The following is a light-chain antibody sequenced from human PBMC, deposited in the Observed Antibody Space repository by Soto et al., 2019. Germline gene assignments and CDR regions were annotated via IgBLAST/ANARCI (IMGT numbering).Light chain of an antibody. Sequence: DIQMTQSPSSLSASVGDRVAITCRASRSISSYLNWYQQKPGKAPKLLMYTASSLQSGVPSRFSGSGSGTEFTLTISSLQPEDFATYYCQQSYSIPWTFGQGTKVEVK. CDR2: TAS. CDR3: QQSYSIPWT. J-gene: IGKJ1*01. CDR1: RSISSY. V-gene: IGKV1-39*01.